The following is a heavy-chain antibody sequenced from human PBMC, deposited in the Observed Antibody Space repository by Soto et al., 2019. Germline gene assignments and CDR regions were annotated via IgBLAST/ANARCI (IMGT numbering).Heavy chain of an antibody. CDR2: INPRNGDT. V-gene: IGHV1-2*02. Sequence: GASVKVSCKASGYTFTEYKLHWVRQAPGQGLEWMGSINPRNGDTDFAQKFQPRVTMTRDTSITTAYMEVFRLTSHDTAVYYCARHRFTSGSDYFDSWGQGTLVTVSS. J-gene: IGHJ4*02. D-gene: IGHD3-16*02. CDR1: GYTFTEYK. CDR3: ARHRFTSGSDYFDS.